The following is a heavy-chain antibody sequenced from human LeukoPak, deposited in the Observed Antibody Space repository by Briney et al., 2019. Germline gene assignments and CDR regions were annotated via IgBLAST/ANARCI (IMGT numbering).Heavy chain of an antibody. V-gene: IGHV1-69*05. Sequence: SVKVSCKASGYTFTGYYIHWVRQAPGQGLEWMGGIIPIFGTANYAQKFQGRVTITTDESTSTAYMELSSLRSEDTAVYYCARTGAYSYGYRYYYYYMDVWGKGTTVTVSS. J-gene: IGHJ6*03. CDR3: ARTGAYSYGYRYYYYYMDV. CDR2: IIPIFGTA. CDR1: GYTFTGYY. D-gene: IGHD5-18*01.